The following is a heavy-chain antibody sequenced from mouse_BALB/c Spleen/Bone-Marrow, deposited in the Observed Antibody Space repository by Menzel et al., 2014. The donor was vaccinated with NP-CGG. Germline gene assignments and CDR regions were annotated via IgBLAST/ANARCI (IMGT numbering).Heavy chain of an antibody. CDR2: IYPGDGDT. CDR1: GYAFSSSW. J-gene: IGHJ2*01. V-gene: IGHV1-82*01. D-gene: IGHD2-1*01. CDR3: ARDGYGKRNYFDY. Sequence: VQLVESGPELVKPAASVKISCKASGYAFSSSWMNWVKQRPGQGLEWIGRIYPGDGDTNYNGKFKGKATLTADKSSSTAYMQLSSLTSVDSAAYFCARDGYGKRNYFDYWGQGTTLTVSS.